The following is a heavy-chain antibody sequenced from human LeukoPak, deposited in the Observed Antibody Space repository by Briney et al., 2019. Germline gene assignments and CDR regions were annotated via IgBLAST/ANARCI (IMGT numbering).Heavy chain of an antibody. J-gene: IGHJ5*01. V-gene: IGHV4-59*01. CDR1: DGSISSYY. Sequence: SETLSLTCSVSDGSISSYYWMWIRQPPGKGLEWIGYIYYSGSTNYNPSLKSRVTISVDTSKNQFSQKLSSVTAADTAVYYCARTADILTGYYDDCFDFWGQGTLVTVSS. CDR2: IYYSGST. D-gene: IGHD3-9*01. CDR3: ARTADILTGYYDDCFDF.